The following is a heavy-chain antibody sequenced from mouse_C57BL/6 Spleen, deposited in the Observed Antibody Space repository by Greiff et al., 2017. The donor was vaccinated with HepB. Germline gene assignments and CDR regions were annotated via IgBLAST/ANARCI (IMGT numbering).Heavy chain of an antibody. CDR1: GFNIKDYY. CDR3: TMIYDGYYGYFDY. J-gene: IGHJ2*01. V-gene: IGHV14-1*01. Sequence: EVQLQQSGAELVRPGASVKLSCTASGFNIKDYYMHWVKQRPEQGLEWIGRIDPEDGDTEYAPKFQGKATMTADTSSNTAYLQLSSLTSEDTAVYYCTMIYDGYYGYFDYWGQGTTLTVSS. CDR2: IDPEDGDT. D-gene: IGHD2-3*01.